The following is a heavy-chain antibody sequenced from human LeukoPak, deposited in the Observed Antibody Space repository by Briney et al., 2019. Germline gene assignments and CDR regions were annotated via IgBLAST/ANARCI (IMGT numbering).Heavy chain of an antibody. J-gene: IGHJ4*02. CDR1: GFTFSSYW. D-gene: IGHD7-27*01. V-gene: IGHV3-7*01. Sequence: GGSLRLSCAASGFTFSSYWMSWVRQAPGKGLEWVANIKQDGGEKYYVDSVKGRFTISRDNANNALYLQMNSLRAEDTAIYYCARWGRGTGFDYWGQGTLATVSS. CDR3: ARWGRGTGFDY. CDR2: IKQDGGEK.